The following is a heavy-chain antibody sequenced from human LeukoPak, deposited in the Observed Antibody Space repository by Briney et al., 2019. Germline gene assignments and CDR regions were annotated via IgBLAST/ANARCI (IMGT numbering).Heavy chain of an antibody. CDR3: AELGITMIGGV. Sequence: GGSLRLSCAASGFTFSSYGMSWVRQAPGKGLDGVSAISGSGGSTYYADSVKGRFTISRDNAKNSLYLQMNSLRAEDTAVYYCAELGITMIGGVWGKGTTVTISS. CDR2: ISGSGGST. J-gene: IGHJ6*04. D-gene: IGHD3-10*02. V-gene: IGHV3-23*01. CDR1: GFTFSSYG.